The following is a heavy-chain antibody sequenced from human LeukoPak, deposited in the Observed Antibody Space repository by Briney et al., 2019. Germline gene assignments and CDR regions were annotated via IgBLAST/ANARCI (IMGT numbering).Heavy chain of an antibody. CDR1: GFPFDKYG. V-gene: IGHV1-18*01. Sequence: GDSVKISCKTSGFPFDKYGVSWVRQAPGQGLEWMGWISVSKGTTYFAPKSQGRVTLSAETSTNTAYMDLTSLRPDDTAFYYCARDDPYSPYSGNGGGLQYWGQGTLVTVSS. CDR2: ISVSKGTT. J-gene: IGHJ4*02. D-gene: IGHD5-12*01. CDR3: ARDDPYSPYSGNGGGLQY.